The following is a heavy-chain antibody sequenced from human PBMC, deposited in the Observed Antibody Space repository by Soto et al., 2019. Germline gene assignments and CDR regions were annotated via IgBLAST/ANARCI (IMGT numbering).Heavy chain of an antibody. J-gene: IGHJ4*02. CDR3: ARGPMSCTSSSCPYFFDY. D-gene: IGHD2-2*01. CDR1: GYTFTNYD. CDR2: MNPNSGNT. Sequence: QVQLVQSGAEVKKPGVSVKVSCMASGYTFTNYDINWVRQATGQGLEWMGWMNPNSGNTGYAQKFQGRVTMTRNTSMSTASMELSTLRSEDTAVYYCARGPMSCTSSSCPYFFDYWAQGTLVTVSS. V-gene: IGHV1-8*01.